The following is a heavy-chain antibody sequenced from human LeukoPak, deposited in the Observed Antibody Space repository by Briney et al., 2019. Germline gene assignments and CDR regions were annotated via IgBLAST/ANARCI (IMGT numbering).Heavy chain of an antibody. Sequence: PGGSLRLSCAASGFTFSSYAMSWVRQAPGKGLEWASAISGSGGSTYYADSVKGRSTISRDNSKNTLYLQMNSLRAEDTAVYCCAKGVRAAGDYFDYWGQGTLDTVSS. CDR1: GFTFSSYA. CDR2: ISGSGGST. V-gene: IGHV3-23*01. J-gene: IGHJ4*02. D-gene: IGHD6-13*01. CDR3: AKGVRAAGDYFDY.